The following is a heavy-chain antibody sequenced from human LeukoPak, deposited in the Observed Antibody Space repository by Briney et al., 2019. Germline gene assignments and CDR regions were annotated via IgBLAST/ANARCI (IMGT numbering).Heavy chain of an antibody. CDR3: ARLLGSHINYFDP. V-gene: IGHV4-39*01. D-gene: IGHD2-21*01. Sequence: PSETLSLTCTVSGGSLLSSSYYWGWVRPPPRKGLEWVGGIYYSGTTYYNPSLKSRVTISVDTSKNQFSLKLSSVTAADTAVYYCARLLGSHINYFDPWGQGTLVTVSS. J-gene: IGHJ5*02. CDR2: IYYSGTT. CDR1: GGSLLSSSYY.